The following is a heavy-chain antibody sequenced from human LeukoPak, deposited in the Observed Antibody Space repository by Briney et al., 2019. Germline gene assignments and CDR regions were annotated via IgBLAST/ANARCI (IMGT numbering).Heavy chain of an antibody. V-gene: IGHV4-59*01. CDR3: ARGRRYSGLQDY. CDR1: GGSISGYY. CDR2: IYYSGST. J-gene: IGHJ4*02. D-gene: IGHD1-26*01. Sequence: SETLSLTCTVSGGSISGYYWSWIRQPPGKGLEWIGYIYYSGSTNYNPSLKSRVTISVDTSKNQFSLKLSSVTAADTAVYYCARGRRYSGLQDYWGQGTLVTVSS.